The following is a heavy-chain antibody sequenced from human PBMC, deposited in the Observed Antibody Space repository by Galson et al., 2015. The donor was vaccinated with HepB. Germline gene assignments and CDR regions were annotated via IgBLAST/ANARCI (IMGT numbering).Heavy chain of an antibody. CDR2: IKQDGSEK. CDR3: ARGGAYRQFNYYGMDV. Sequence: SLRLSCAASGFTFSSYWMSWVRQAPGKGLEWVANIKQDGSEKYYVDSVKGRFTISRDNAKNSLYLQMNSLRAEDTAVYYCARGGAYRQFNYYGMDVWGQGTTVTVSS. CDR1: GFTFSSYW. J-gene: IGHJ6*02. D-gene: IGHD5-18*01. V-gene: IGHV3-7*03.